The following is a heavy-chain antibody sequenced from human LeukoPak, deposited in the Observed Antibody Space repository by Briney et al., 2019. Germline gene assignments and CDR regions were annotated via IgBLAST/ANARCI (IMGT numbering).Heavy chain of an antibody. V-gene: IGHV3-11*01. CDR2: ISSSGSTI. CDR3: ARRVVTAIRDAFDI. J-gene: IGHJ3*02. D-gene: IGHD2-21*02. Sequence: GGSLRLSCAVSGFTFSDYYVTWIRQAPGKGLEWVSYISSSGSTIYYADSVKGRFTISRDNAKNSLYLQMNSLRAEDTAVYYCARRVVTAIRDAFDIWGQGTMVTVSS. CDR1: GFTFSDYY.